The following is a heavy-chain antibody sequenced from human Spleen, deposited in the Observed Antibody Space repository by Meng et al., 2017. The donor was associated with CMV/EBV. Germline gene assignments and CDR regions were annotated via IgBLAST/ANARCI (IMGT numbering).Heavy chain of an antibody. D-gene: IGHD1-7*01. Sequence: ASVKVSCKASGYTFTGYYMHWVRQAPGQGLEWMGWINPHSGGTKYAQKVQGRVTMTRDTSINTAYMELTRLSSDDTAVYYCARDGWDELVPVLAYWGQGTLVTGLL. J-gene: IGHJ4*02. CDR1: GYTFTGYY. CDR3: ARDGWDELVPVLAY. CDR2: INPHSGGT. V-gene: IGHV1-2*02.